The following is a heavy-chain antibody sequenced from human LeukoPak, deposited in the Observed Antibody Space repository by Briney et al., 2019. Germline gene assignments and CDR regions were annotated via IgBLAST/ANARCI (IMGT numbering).Heavy chain of an antibody. D-gene: IGHD2-15*01. J-gene: IGHJ4*02. Sequence: PSETLSLTCGVFGVSLNDYYWSWIRQSPWKGLEWIGEISHTEGTRYNPSLESRVTMSVGTSENQLSLKLIFVTAADTAVYYCARIRGGHSGSLCYNHWGLGTLVTVSS. CDR3: ARIRGGHSGSLCYNH. V-gene: IGHV4-34*01. CDR1: GVSLNDYY. CDR2: ISHTEGT.